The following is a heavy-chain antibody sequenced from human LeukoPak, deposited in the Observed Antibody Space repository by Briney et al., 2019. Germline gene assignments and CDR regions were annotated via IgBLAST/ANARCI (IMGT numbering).Heavy chain of an antibody. CDR1: GGTFISYA. Sequence: GASVKVSCKASGGTFISYAISWVRQAPGQGLEWMGGIIPTFGTANSAQKFQGRVTITADESTSTAYMELSSLRSEDTAVYYCARETGHGYNWMGYWGQGTLVTVSS. J-gene: IGHJ4*02. CDR3: ARETGHGYNWMGY. CDR2: IIPTFGTA. V-gene: IGHV1-69*13. D-gene: IGHD5-24*01.